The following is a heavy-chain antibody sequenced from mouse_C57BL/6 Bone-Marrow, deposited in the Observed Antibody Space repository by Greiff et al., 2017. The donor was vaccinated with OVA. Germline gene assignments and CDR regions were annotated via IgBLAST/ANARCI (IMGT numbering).Heavy chain of an antibody. CDR1: GYTFTDYE. Sequence: QVQLKESGAELVRPGASVTLSCKASGYTFTDYEMHWVKQTPVHGLEWIGAIDPETGGTAYNQKFKGKAILTADKSSSTAYMELRSLTSEDSAVYYCTRWGDYDGGFDYWGQGTTLTVSS. V-gene: IGHV1-15*01. CDR2: IDPETGGT. CDR3: TRWGDYDGGFDY. J-gene: IGHJ2*01. D-gene: IGHD2-4*01.